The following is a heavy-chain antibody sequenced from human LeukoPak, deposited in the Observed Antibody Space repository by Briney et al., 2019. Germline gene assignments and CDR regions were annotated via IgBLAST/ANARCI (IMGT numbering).Heavy chain of an antibody. D-gene: IGHD6-13*01. Sequence: GGSLRLSCAASGFTVNSNYLSWVRQAPGKGLEWVSTLYNTGKTYYANSVKGRFSISRDNSKNTLFLQMNSLRAEDPAVYYCARLTADGRLYFVDWGPGTLVTVSS. V-gene: IGHV3-53*01. J-gene: IGHJ4*02. CDR1: GFTVNSNY. CDR3: ARLTADGRLYFVD. CDR2: LYNTGKT.